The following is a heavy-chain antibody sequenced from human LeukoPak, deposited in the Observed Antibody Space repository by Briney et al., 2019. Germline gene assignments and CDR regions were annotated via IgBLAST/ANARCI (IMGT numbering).Heavy chain of an antibody. V-gene: IGHV4-34*01. CDR2: INHSGST. CDR3: ARGGNLEWLFLYSFDY. J-gene: IGHJ4*02. CDR1: GGSFSGYY. Sequence: SETLSLTCAVYGGSFSGYYWSWIRQPPGKGLEWIGEINHSGSTNYNPSLKSRVTISVDTSKNQISLKLSSVTAADTAVYYCARGGNLEWLFLYSFDYWGQGILVTVSS. D-gene: IGHD3-3*01.